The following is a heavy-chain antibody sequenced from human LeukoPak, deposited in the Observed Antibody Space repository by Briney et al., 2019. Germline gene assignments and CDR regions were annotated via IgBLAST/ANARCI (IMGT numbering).Heavy chain of an antibody. CDR3: AKSPRGSGAFDI. V-gene: IGHV3-30*02. Sequence: PGGSLRLSCSASGFTFNSYGMHWVRQAPGKGLEWVTFIRYDGSNKYYADSVKGRFTISRDNSKNTLYLQMNSLRAEDTAVYYCAKSPRGSGAFDIWGQGTMVTVSS. CDR1: GFTFNSYG. D-gene: IGHD3-10*01. J-gene: IGHJ3*02. CDR2: IRYDGSNK.